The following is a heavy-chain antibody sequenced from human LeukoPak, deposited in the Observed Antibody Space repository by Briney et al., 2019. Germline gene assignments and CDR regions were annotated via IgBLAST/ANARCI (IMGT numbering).Heavy chain of an antibody. CDR2: IDPSDSNT. V-gene: IGHV5-10-1*01. J-gene: IGHJ4*02. Sequence: GESLKISCKASGYSFTNYWISWVRQMPGKGLEWMGRIDPSDSNTNYSPSLQGHVTISADKSINTAYLQWSSLKASDTAMYYYARLSYYGSGLLDYWGQGTRVTVSS. CDR3: ARLSYYGSGLLDY. CDR1: GYSFTNYW. D-gene: IGHD3-10*01.